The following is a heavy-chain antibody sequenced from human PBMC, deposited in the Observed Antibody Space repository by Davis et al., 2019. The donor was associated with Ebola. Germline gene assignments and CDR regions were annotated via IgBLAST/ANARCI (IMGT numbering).Heavy chain of an antibody. CDR1: GFTFSSYA. CDR2: ISGTGGST. Sequence: GESLKISCAASGFTFSSYAMSWVRQAPGKGLEWVAGISGTGGSTFYADSVKGRFTISRDNSKNTLYLQMNSLRAEDTAVYYCAKDSGTAVAGTMGYWGQGTLVTVSS. J-gene: IGHJ4*02. CDR3: AKDSGTAVAGTMGY. V-gene: IGHV3-23*01. D-gene: IGHD6-19*01.